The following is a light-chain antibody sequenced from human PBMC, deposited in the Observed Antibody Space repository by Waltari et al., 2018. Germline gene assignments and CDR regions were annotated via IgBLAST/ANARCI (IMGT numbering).Light chain of an antibody. Sequence: DIQMTQSPSSVSASIGDRVTITCRGSQGLSNCLAWYPQKPGIAPKLLVYGASNCQHGVPSSVSGSGSGTDFTLTINSLQPEDFATYYCQQANDYPRTFGPGTKV. V-gene: IGKV1-12*01. CDR2: GAS. CDR3: QQANDYPRT. CDR1: QGLSNC. J-gene: IGKJ1*01.